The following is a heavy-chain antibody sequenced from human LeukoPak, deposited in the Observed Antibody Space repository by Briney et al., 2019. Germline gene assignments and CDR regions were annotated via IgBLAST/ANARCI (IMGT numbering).Heavy chain of an antibody. CDR2: ISSSGSTI. J-gene: IGHJ4*02. D-gene: IGHD3-22*01. V-gene: IGHV3-11*01. CDR3: ARDPALRYYDSSGYVDY. CDR1: GFTFSDYY. Sequence: GGSLRLSCAASGFTFSDYYMSWIRQAPGKGLEWVSYISSSGSTIYYADSVKGRFTISRDDAKNSLYLQMNSLRAEDTAVYYCARDPALRYYDSSGYVDYWGQGTLVTVSS.